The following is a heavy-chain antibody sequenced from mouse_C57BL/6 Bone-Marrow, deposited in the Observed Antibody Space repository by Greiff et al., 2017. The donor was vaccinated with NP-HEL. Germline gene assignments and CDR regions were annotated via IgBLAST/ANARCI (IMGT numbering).Heavy chain of an antibody. V-gene: IGHV1-54*01. J-gene: IGHJ3*01. CDR3: ARGGIYYDYAWFAY. D-gene: IGHD2-4*01. Sequence: QVQLQQSGAELVRPGTSVKVSCKASGYAFTTYLIEWVKQRPGKGLEWIGVINPGSGGTNYNEKLKGKATLTADKSSSTAYMQLSNLTSEDSAVYFCARGGIYYDYAWFAYWCRGPLVTVSA. CDR2: INPGSGGT. CDR1: GYAFTTYL.